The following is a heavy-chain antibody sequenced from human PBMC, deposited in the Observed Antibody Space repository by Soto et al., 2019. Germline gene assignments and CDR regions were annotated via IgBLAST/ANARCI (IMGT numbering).Heavy chain of an antibody. CDR3: GREEGSYNMGTFPFYYLVV. CDR2: LIPILGTG. J-gene: IGHJ6*03. V-gene: IGHV1-69*08. D-gene: IGHD3-10*01. CDR1: GGTFTTDT. Sequence: QVQLVQSGPEVKKSGSSVKVSCKLSGGTFTTDTISCLRRAPGQGLVWMGRLIPILGTGNYAQKFQGRVKITEDNYTDAGYMELSSLTSDDTAVYYCGREEGSYNMGTFPFYYLVVWGNGTTVTVSS.